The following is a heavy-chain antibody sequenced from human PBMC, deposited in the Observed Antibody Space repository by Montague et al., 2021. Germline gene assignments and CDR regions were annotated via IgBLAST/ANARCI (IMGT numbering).Heavy chain of an antibody. J-gene: IGHJ6*02. V-gene: IGHV4-61*01. CDR3: ARDYYNSPVTMDV. Sequence: SETLSLTCTVSGGSVSSGNYYWAWIRQPPGRRLEFVGHIYYSGGTHYSNPSLTSRVTISVDTSNNQFSLSLRSVTAADTAIYYCARDYYNSPVTMDVWGQGTTVTVS. CDR2: IYYSGGT. D-gene: IGHD5-24*01. CDR1: GGSVSSGNYY.